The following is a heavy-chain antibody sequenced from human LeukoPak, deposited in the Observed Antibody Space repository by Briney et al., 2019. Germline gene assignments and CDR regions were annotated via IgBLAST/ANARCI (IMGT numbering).Heavy chain of an antibody. V-gene: IGHV4-34*01. D-gene: IGHD3-22*01. CDR3: ARHIYYYDGIDY. CDR2: INHSGST. J-gene: IGHJ4*02. CDR1: GVSFSGYY. Sequence: PSETLSLTCAVYGVSFSGYYWSWIHQPPGKGLEWIGEINHSGSTNYNPSLKSRVTISVDTSKNQFSLKLSSVTAADTAVYYCARHIYYYDGIDYWGQGTLVTVSS.